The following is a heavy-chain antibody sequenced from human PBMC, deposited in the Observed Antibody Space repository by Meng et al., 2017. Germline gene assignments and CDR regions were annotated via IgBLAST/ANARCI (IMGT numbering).Heavy chain of an antibody. CDR3: ARDRSRYLSGMDV. CDR1: GFTFSSYW. V-gene: IGHV3-7*01. J-gene: IGHJ6*02. D-gene: IGHD1-14*01. Sequence: GESLKISCAASGFTFSSYWMSWVRQAPGKGLEWVANIKQDGSEKYYVDSAKGRFTISRDNAKNSLYLQMNSLRAEDTAVYYCARDRSRYLSGMDVWGQGTTVTVSS. CDR2: IKQDGSEK.